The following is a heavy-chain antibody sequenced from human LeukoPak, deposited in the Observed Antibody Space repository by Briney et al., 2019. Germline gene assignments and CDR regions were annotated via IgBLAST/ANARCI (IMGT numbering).Heavy chain of an antibody. V-gene: IGHV4-4*02. CDR2: IYHSGST. D-gene: IGHD6-13*01. CDR1: GGSISSSNW. Sequence: PSGTLSLTCAVSGGSISSSNWWSWVRQPPGKGLEWIGEIYHSGSTNYNPSLKGRVTISVDKSKNQFSLKLSSVTAADTAVYYCARGVAAAALDYWGQGTLVTVSS. J-gene: IGHJ4*02. CDR3: ARGVAAAALDY.